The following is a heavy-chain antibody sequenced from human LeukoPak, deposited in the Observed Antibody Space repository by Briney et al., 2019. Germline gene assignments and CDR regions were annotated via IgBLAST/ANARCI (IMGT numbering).Heavy chain of an antibody. Sequence: PGRSLRLSCAASGFTFSSYSMNWVRQAPGKGLEWVSSISSSSSYIYYADSVKGRFTISRDNAKNSLYLQMNSLRAEDTAVYYCARDKGMVRGVIGYWGQGTLVTVSS. CDR3: ARDKGMVRGVIGY. CDR1: GFTFSSYS. V-gene: IGHV3-21*01. CDR2: ISSSSSYI. J-gene: IGHJ4*02. D-gene: IGHD3-10*01.